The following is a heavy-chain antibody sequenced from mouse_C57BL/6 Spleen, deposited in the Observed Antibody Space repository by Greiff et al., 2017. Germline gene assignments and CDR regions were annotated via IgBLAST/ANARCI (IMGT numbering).Heavy chain of an antibody. CDR2: INPKHGGT. CDR1: GYTFTDYY. CDR3: AKTPNGYDGQDY. Sequence: EVQLQQPGPELVKPGASVKISCKASGYTFTDYYMNWVKQSHGKSLEWTGDINPKHGGTSYNQKFKGKATLTVDKPSSTAYMALRSLTSEDSAVYYCAKTPNGYDGQDYWGQGTTLTVSS. V-gene: IGHV1-26*01. D-gene: IGHD2-2*01. J-gene: IGHJ2*01.